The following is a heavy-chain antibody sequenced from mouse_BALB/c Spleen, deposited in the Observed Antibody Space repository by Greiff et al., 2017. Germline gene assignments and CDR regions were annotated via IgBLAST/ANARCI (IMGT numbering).Heavy chain of an antibody. Sequence: VQLKESGTVLARPGASVKMSCKASGYTFTSYWMHWVKQRPGQGLEWIGAIYPGNSDTSYNQKFKGKAKLTAVTSTSTAYMELSSLTNEDSAVYYCTRAGYYYGSSYGYFDYWGQGTTLTVSS. V-gene: IGHV1-5*01. CDR1: GYTFTSYW. CDR3: TRAGYYYGSSYGYFDY. J-gene: IGHJ2*01. CDR2: IYPGNSDT. D-gene: IGHD1-1*01.